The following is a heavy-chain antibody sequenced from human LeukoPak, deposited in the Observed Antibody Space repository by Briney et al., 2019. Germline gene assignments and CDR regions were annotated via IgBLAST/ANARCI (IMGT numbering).Heavy chain of an antibody. Sequence: PSETLSLTCTVSGGSISSYYWSWIRQPPGKGLEWIGYIYYSGSTNYNPSLKSRVTISVDTSKNQFSLKLSSVTAADTAVYYCAREWVGATGLYYYYYYGMDVWGQGTTVTVSS. CDR1: GGSISSYY. CDR3: AREWVGATGLYYYYYYGMDV. CDR2: IYYSGST. J-gene: IGHJ6*02. V-gene: IGHV4-59*01. D-gene: IGHD1-26*01.